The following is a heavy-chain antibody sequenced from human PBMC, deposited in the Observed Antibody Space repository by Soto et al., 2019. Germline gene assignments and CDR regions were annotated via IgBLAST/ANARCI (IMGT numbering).Heavy chain of an antibody. CDR1: GGSFTGYY. V-gene: IGHV4-34*01. J-gene: IGHJ4*02. Sequence: QVQLQQWGAGLLKPSETLSLTCAVNGGSFTGYYWSWVRQPPGKGLEWIGEIKDGGSTNYSPSLRSRVTRSADTTKRQSSRKGTSVTAEDTAVYYCARGQEGVVATHWDQGTLVTVSS. D-gene: IGHD2-15*01. CDR3: ARGQEGVVATH. CDR2: IKDGGST.